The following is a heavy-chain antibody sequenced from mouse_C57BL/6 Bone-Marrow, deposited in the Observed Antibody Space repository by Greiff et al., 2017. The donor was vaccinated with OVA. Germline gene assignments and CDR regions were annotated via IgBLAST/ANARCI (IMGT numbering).Heavy chain of an antibody. V-gene: IGHV1-64*01. Sequence: QVQLQQSGAELVKPGASVKLSCKASGYTFTSYWMHWVKQRPGQGLEWIGMIHPTSGSTNYNEKFKSKATLTVDKSSSTAYMQLSSLTSEDSAVYYCAIPITTVVAPDYWGQGTTLTVSS. CDR1: GYTFTSYW. CDR2: IHPTSGST. J-gene: IGHJ2*01. D-gene: IGHD1-1*01. CDR3: AIPITTVVAPDY.